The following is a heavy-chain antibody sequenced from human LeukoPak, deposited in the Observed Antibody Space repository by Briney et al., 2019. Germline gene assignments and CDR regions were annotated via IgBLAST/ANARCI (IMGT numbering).Heavy chain of an antibody. J-gene: IGHJ3*02. CDR1: GFRFTTSW. D-gene: IGHD2-21*01. Sequence: RGSLRPSCAAAGFRFTTSWMSWVRQADGKVMEWVAYIKPDATEKHYVGCVKRRITISRDNAQNSLSLEMSSLRAEDTAVYYCARGVWSSGNAFDIWGQGTMVTVS. V-gene: IGHV3-7*01. CDR2: IKPDATEK. CDR3: ARGVWSSGNAFDI.